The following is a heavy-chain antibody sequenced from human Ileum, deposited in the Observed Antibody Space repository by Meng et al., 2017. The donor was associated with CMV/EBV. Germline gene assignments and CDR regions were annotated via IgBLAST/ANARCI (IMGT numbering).Heavy chain of an antibody. CDR2: IKAKADGGTT. CDR3: TTGRAH. Sequence: EVQLVESGGGLIKPGGSLRLSCAASGFTFTDAWMSWVRQAPGKGLEWAGRIKAKADGGTTEYPAPVKGRFTISRDDSKNTLFLQMNSLKTEDTAVYYCTTGRAHWGQGTLVTVSS. V-gene: IGHV3-15*01. J-gene: IGHJ4*02. CDR1: GFTFTDAW.